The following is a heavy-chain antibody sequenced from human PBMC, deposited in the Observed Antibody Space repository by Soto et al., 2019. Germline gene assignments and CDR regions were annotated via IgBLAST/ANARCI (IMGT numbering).Heavy chain of an antibody. D-gene: IGHD5-12*01. CDR3: AREDIVPAHAYGMDV. J-gene: IGHJ6*02. CDR2: IYYRGRT. CDR1: GGSIGSYY. Sequence: QVQLQESGPGLVKPSETLSLTCTVSGGSIGSYYWIWIRQPPGKGLEWIGYIYYRGRTNYNPSLKSRVTISVDTSKNQFSLKLSSVTAADTAVYYCAREDIVPAHAYGMDVWGQGTAVTVSS. V-gene: IGHV4-59*01.